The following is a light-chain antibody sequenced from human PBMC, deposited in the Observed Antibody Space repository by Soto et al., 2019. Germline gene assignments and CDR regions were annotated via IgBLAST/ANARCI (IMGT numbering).Light chain of an antibody. Sequence: EFVLTQSPGTLSLSPGERATLSCSXSQTVRNNYLAWYQQRPGQAPRLMIYDASSRATGIPDRFSGGGSGTDFTLTISRLEPEDVAVYYCQQFSSYPLTFGGGTKVDIK. CDR3: QQFSSYPLT. CDR1: QTVRNNY. V-gene: IGKV3-20*01. J-gene: IGKJ4*01. CDR2: DAS.